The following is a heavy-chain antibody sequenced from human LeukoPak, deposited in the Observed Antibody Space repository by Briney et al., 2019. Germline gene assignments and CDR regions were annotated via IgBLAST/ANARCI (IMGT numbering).Heavy chain of an antibody. D-gene: IGHD5-12*01. CDR3: SRELSPYSYYDYYYYYMDV. V-gene: IGHV3-64*01. CDR2: ISSNGGST. J-gene: IGHJ6*03. Sequence: GGSLRLSCAASGFTFSSYAMHWVRQAPGKGLEYVSAISSNGGSTYYANSVKGRFTISRDNSKNTLYLQMGSLRAEYMAVYFCSRELSPYSYYDYYYYYMDVWGKGTTVTVSS. CDR1: GFTFSSYA.